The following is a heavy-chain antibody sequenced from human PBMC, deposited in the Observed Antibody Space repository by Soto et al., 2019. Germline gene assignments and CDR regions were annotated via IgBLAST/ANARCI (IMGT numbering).Heavy chain of an antibody. CDR1: GFIFSEYG. Sequence: QVQLVESGGGEVQPGRSLRLSCAASGFIFSEYGMHWVRQAPGKGLEWLALISFDGSNKFYAGSVKGRFTISRDNPKNTLYLQIDSLRTEDTAVYYCAKVYQLLPIYDYWGQGTLVTVSS. J-gene: IGHJ4*02. CDR3: AKVYQLLPIYDY. CDR2: ISFDGSNK. V-gene: IGHV3-30*18. D-gene: IGHD1-7*01.